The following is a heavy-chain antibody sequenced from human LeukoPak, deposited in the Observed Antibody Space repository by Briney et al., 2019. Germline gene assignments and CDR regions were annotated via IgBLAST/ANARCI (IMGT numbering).Heavy chain of an antibody. CDR1: GGSISSYY. CDR2: IYYSGST. J-gene: IGHJ4*02. Sequence: PSETLSLTCTVSGGSISSYYWSWIRQPPGKGLEWIGYIYYSGSTNYNPSLKSRVTISVDTSKNQFSLKLSSVTAADTAVYYCARVGSSGWYVPPLYFDYRGQGTLVTVSS. V-gene: IGHV4-59*01. CDR3: ARVGSSGWYVPPLYFDY. D-gene: IGHD6-19*01.